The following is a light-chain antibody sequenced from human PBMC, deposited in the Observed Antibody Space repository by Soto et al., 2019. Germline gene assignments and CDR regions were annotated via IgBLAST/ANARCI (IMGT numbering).Light chain of an antibody. CDR3: QQRSNWPPT. CDR1: QSVSSD. V-gene: IGKV3-11*01. Sequence: EIVMTQSPATLSVSPGERATLSCRASQSVSSDLAWYHQKPGQAPRLLIYGASTRATGIPARFSGSGSGTDFTLTISSLEPEDFAVYYCQQRSNWPPTFGPGTKVDIK. J-gene: IGKJ3*01. CDR2: GAS.